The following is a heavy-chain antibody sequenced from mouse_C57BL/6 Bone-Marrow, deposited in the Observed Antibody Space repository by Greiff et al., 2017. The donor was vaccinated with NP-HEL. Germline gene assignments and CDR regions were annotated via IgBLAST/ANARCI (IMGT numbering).Heavy chain of an antibody. D-gene: IGHD2-3*01. J-gene: IGHJ3*01. V-gene: IGHV1-69*01. Sequence: VQLQQPGDELVMPGASVKLSCKASGYTFTSYWMHWVKQRPGQGLEWIGEIDPSDSYTNYNQKFKGKSTLTVDESSSTAYMQLSSLTSEDSAVYYCAREGLLPFAYWGQGTLVTVSA. CDR2: IDPSDSYT. CDR1: GYTFTSYW. CDR3: AREGLLPFAY.